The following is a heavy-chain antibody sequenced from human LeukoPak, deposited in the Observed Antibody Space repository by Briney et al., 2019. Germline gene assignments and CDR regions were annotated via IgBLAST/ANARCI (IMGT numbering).Heavy chain of an antibody. V-gene: IGHV1-69*05. D-gene: IGHD4-11*01. CDR1: GGTFSSYA. Sequence: GASVKVSCKASGGTFSSYAISWVRQAPGQGLEWMGGIIPIFGTANYAQKFQGRVTMTRDTSTSTVYMELSSLRSEDTAVYYCARGRPTTYYYYYYYMDVWGKGTTVTVSS. CDR2: IIPIFGTA. J-gene: IGHJ6*03. CDR3: ARGRPTTYYYYYYYMDV.